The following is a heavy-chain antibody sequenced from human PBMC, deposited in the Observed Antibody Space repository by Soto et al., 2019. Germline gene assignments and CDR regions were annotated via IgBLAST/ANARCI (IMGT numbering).Heavy chain of an antibody. CDR1: GFSVSDNY. Sequence: GGSLRLSCAVSGFSVSDNYMSWVRQAPGKGLEWVSVIYRGDATYYADSVKGRFTISRDNSKNTVYLQMNSLRAEDTAVYYCARDRSDSSRADSFDIWGQGTMVTGS. J-gene: IGHJ3*02. V-gene: IGHV3-53*01. CDR3: ARDRSDSSRADSFDI. D-gene: IGHD6-25*01. CDR2: IYRGDAT.